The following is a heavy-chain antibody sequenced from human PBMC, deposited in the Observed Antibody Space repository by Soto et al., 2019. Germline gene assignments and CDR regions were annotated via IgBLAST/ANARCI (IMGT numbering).Heavy chain of an antibody. CDR2: IYYSGST. CDR3: ARDNAYYDSSGYYYYYGMDV. CDR1: GGSISSYY. D-gene: IGHD3-22*01. V-gene: IGHV4-59*01. J-gene: IGHJ6*02. Sequence: SETLSLTCTVSGGSISSYYWSWIRQPPGKGLEWIGYIYYSGSTNYNPSLKSRVTISVDTSNNQFSLKLSSVTAADTAVYYCARDNAYYDSSGYYYYYGMDVWGQGTTVTVSS.